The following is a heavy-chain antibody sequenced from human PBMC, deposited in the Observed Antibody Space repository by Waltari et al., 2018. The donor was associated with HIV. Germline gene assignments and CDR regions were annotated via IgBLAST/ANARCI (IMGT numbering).Heavy chain of an antibody. CDR1: GFTFVDYA. CDR3: ARVDRAGTTSGWDVFDI. CDR2: ISWNGGGI. Sequence: EVQLVESGGGLVQPGRSLRLSCAASGFTFVDYAMPWLRQVPGKGLGWVSGISWNGGGIGYADSVKGRFTVSRDNAKNSLYLQMNSLRAEDTALYYCARVDRAGTTSGWDVFDIWGQGTMVTVSS. D-gene: IGHD1-1*01. V-gene: IGHV3-9*01. J-gene: IGHJ3*02.